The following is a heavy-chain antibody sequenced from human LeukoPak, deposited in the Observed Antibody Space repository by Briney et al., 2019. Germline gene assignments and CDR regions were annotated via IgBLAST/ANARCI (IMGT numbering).Heavy chain of an antibody. D-gene: IGHD3-22*01. V-gene: IGHV3-23*01. CDR3: ARTYSYVSSGYCWDY. CDR1: GFTFSSYG. Sequence: GGSLRLSCTVSGFTFSSYGMSWVRQPPGKGLEWDSAIGGGSGSTTYYADSVKGRFTISRDNSQNTLYLQMNSLRAEDTAVYYCARTYSYVSSGYCWDYWGQGRLVTVSS. J-gene: IGHJ4*02. CDR2: IGGGSGSTT.